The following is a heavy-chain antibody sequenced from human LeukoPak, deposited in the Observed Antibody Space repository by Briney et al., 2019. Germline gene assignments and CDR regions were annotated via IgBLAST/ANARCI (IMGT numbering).Heavy chain of an antibody. V-gene: IGHV3-23*01. Sequence: PGGSLRLSCAASGFTLSNYAMIWVRQTPSGGLEWLSVISASGDKIWYADSVRGRFTVSRDNSKSTVYLHMDGLRAEDTARYYCAKGTGDKYFNWFDPWGQGTLVTVSS. CDR2: ISASGDKI. CDR1: GFTLSNYA. CDR3: AKGTGDKYFNWFDP. J-gene: IGHJ5*02. D-gene: IGHD2/OR15-2a*01.